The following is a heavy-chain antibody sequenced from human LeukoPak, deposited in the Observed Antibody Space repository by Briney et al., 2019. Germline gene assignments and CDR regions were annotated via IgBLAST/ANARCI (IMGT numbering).Heavy chain of an antibody. J-gene: IGHJ4*02. CDR1: GGSISSSSYY. Sequence: SETLSLTCTVSGGSISSSSYYWGWIRQPPGKGLEWIGSIYYSGTTYYNPSLKSRVTISIDTSKNQFSLKLNSVTAADTAVYYCATPYPAAASYWGQGTLVTVSS. V-gene: IGHV4-39*01. CDR3: ATPYPAAASY. CDR2: IYYSGTT. D-gene: IGHD6-13*01.